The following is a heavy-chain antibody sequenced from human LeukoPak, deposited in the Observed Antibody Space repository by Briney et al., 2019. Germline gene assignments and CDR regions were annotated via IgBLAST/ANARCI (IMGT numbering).Heavy chain of an antibody. CDR1: GGSISSSSYY. CDR2: IYYSGST. D-gene: IGHD6-19*01. V-gene: IGHV4-39*02. J-gene: IGHJ4*02. CDR3: AREASSGWHIDY. Sequence: SETLFLTCTVSGGSISSSSYYWGWIRQPPGKGLEWIGSIYYSGSTYYNPSLRSRVTISVDTSKNQFSLKLSSVTAADTAVYYCAREASSGWHIDYWGQGTLVTVSS.